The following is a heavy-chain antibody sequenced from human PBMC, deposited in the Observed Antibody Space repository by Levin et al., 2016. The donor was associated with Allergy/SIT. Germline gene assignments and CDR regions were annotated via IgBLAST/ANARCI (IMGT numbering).Heavy chain of an antibody. J-gene: IGHJ6*03. Sequence: SVKVSCKASGGTFSSYTISWVRQAPGQGLEWMGRIIPILGIANYAQKFQGRVTITADKSTSTAYMELSSLRSEDTAVYYCARDRGTYTARFLEWLSYYMDVWGKGTTVTVSS. CDR3: ARDRGTYTARFLEWLSYYMDV. CDR1: GGTFSSYT. CDR2: IIPILGIA. V-gene: IGHV1-69*04. D-gene: IGHD3-3*01.